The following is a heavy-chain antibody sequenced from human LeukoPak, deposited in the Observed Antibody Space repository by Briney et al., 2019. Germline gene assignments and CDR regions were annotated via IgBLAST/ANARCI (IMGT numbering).Heavy chain of an antibody. CDR3: ARVQWLPNDAFDI. CDR1: GFTFSDHH. V-gene: IGHV3-72*01. J-gene: IGHJ3*02. Sequence: GGSLRLSCAASGFTFSDHHMDWVRRAPGKGLEWVGRIRNKANSHTTEYAASVKGRFTISRDDSKNSLYLQMNSLRAEDTAVYYCARVQWLPNDAFDIWGQGTMVTVSS. CDR2: IRNKANSHTT. D-gene: IGHD5-24*01.